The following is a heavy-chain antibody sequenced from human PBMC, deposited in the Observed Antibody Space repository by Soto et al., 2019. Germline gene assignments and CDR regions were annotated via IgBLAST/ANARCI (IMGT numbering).Heavy chain of an antibody. V-gene: IGHV3-21*03. J-gene: IGHJ4*02. D-gene: IGHD3-22*01. Sequence: GGSLRLSCAASGFTFSSYSMNWVRQAPGEGLEWVSSISSSSSYTYYADSVKGRFTISRDNAKNSLYLQMNSLRAEDTAVYYCARDEDLVTESSGYYVRYFDYWGQGTLVTVSS. CDR2: ISSSSSYT. CDR1: GFTFSSYS. CDR3: ARDEDLVTESSGYYVRYFDY.